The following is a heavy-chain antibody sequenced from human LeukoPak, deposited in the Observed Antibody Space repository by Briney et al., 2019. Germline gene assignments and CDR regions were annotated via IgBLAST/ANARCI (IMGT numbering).Heavy chain of an antibody. D-gene: IGHD3-9*01. Sequence: SETLSLTCTVSGGSISSYYWSWIRQPPGKGLEWIGYIYHSGSTYYNPSLKSRVTISVDRSKNQFSLKLSSVTAADTAVYYCARGPGLTHAFDIWGQGTMVTVSS. CDR1: GGSISSYY. CDR3: ARGPGLTHAFDI. V-gene: IGHV4-59*12. J-gene: IGHJ3*02. CDR2: IYHSGST.